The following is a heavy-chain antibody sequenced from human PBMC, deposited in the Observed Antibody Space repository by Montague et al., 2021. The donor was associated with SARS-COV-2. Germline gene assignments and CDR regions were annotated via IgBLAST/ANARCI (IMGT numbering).Heavy chain of an antibody. V-gene: IGHV3-23*01. CDR2: ISGSGASA. CDR1: ALTFTTSA. D-gene: IGHD3-10*01. J-gene: IGHJ5*02. Sequence: SLRLSCASSALTFTTSAMAWVRQAPGKGLEWVSAISGSGASAYYADSVKGRFTISRDNSKSTLYLQLNSLRAEDTAVYYCAGTLRGVITDWFDPWGQGTLVTVSS. CDR3: AGTLRGVITDWFDP.